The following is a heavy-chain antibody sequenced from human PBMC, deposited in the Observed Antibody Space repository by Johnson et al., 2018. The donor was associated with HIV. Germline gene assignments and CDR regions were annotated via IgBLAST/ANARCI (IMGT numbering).Heavy chain of an antibody. Sequence: VQLVESGGGLVQPGGSLRLSCAASGFTFSSYWMRWVRQAPGKGLEWVAHIKQDGSEKYYVDSVKGRFTISRDNAKNSLYLQMNSLRAEDTAVYYCARDLLYSSGPDAFDIWGQGTMVTVSS. CDR3: ARDLLYSSGPDAFDI. V-gene: IGHV3-7*01. CDR1: GFTFSSYW. J-gene: IGHJ3*02. CDR2: IKQDGSEK. D-gene: IGHD6-19*01.